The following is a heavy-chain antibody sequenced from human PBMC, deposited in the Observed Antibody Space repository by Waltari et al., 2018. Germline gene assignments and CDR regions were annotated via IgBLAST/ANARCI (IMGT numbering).Heavy chain of an antibody. Sequence: QVQLRQSGPRLVKPSQTLSLTCAISGDSVSSNSAAWNWIRQSPSSGLEWLGRTYYRSNWYNDYAVSVKSRIIINPDTSNNQFSLHLTSLTPEDTAVYFCVREQKVVTAMPDIAGYYYYDMDVWGQGTTVTVSS. CDR2: TYYRSNWYN. V-gene: IGHV6-1*01. CDR1: GDSVSSNSAA. CDR3: VREQKVVTAMPDIAGYYYYDMDV. D-gene: IGHD5-18*01. J-gene: IGHJ6*02.